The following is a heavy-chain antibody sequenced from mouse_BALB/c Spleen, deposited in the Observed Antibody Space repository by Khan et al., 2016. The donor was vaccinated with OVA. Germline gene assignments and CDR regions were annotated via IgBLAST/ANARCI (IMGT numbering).Heavy chain of an antibody. D-gene: IGHD4-1*01. CDR1: GYSITSDYA. CDR2: ISYSGST. V-gene: IGHV3-2*02. J-gene: IGHJ3*01. Sequence: DVKLQESGPGLVKPSQSLSLTCTVTGYSITSDYAWNWIRQFPGNTLEWMGYISYSGSTRYNPSLKSRISITRDTSKNQFFLQLNSVTSEDTATEYCAMGRTYWGQGTLVTVSA. CDR3: AMGRTY.